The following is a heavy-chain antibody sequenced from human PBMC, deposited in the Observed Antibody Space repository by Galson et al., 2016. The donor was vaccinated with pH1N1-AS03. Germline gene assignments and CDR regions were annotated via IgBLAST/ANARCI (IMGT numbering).Heavy chain of an antibody. V-gene: IGHV1-69*05. J-gene: IGHJ4*02. D-gene: IGHD3-9*01. CDR2: VKGVFRTT. Sequence: SVKVSCKASGLTFSSYAISWVRQAPGQGLEWRGGVKGVFRTTNYAQKFQGRITITMDQSTGTAYMEVSSLRAEDTAVYYCATAGNYFDIRRFDYWGQGTPVTVFS. CDR3: ATAGNYFDIRRFDY. CDR1: GLTFSSYA.